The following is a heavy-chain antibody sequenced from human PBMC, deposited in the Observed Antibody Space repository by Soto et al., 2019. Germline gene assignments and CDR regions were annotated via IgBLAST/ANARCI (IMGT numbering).Heavy chain of an antibody. D-gene: IGHD3-3*01. CDR2: IYYSGST. Sequence: SETLSLTCTVSGGSISSYYWSWIRQPPGKGLEWIGYIYYSGSTNYNPSLKSRVTISVDTSKNQFSLKLSSVTAADTAVYYCGRMGARFLEINMAVWGKGTTVPVSS. CDR1: GGSISSYY. V-gene: IGHV4-59*01. J-gene: IGHJ6*03. CDR3: GRMGARFLEINMAV.